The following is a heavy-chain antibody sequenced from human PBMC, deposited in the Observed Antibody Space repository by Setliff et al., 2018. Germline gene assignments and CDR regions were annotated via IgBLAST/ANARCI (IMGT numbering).Heavy chain of an antibody. CDR1: GLTFSHAW. D-gene: IGHD1-1*01. J-gene: IGHJ6*03. CDR3: AREGTRGYFFYYLDV. V-gene: IGHV3-7*03. Sequence: GGSLRLSCAASGLTFSHAWMTRVRQSPGKGLEWVANIKQDGSEKYYVDSVKGRFTISRDNAKNSLYLQMNNLRAEDTAVYYCAREGTRGYFFYYLDVWGKGTTVTVSS. CDR2: IKQDGSEK.